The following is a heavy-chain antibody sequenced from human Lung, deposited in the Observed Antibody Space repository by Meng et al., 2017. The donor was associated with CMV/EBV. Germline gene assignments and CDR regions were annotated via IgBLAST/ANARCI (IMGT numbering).Heavy chain of an antibody. D-gene: IGHD4-11*01. CDR1: GFTFSTHT. J-gene: IGHJ6*02. CDR3: TGDSTVSRGWVGRDV. CDR2: ISSRSGSYI. V-gene: IGHV3-21*01. Sequence: GGSLRLXCAASGFTFSTHTMNWVRQAPGKGLEWVSSISSRSGSYIYYADSVKGRCTISRDNAKNSLYLQMNSRRAEDTAVYYCTGDSTVSRGWVGRDVWGQGXTVTVSS.